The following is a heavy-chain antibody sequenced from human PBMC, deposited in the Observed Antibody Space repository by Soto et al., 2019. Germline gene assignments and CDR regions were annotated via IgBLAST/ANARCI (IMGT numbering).Heavy chain of an antibody. Sequence: GGSLRLSCAASGFTFNNYAMSWVRQAPGKGLEWVSSISGSDGRTYYADSVKGRFTVSRDNSKNTLYLQMNSLRAEDTAVYYCARGEECSGCLWYFDLWGRGTLVTVSS. D-gene: IGHD6-19*01. V-gene: IGHV3-23*01. CDR1: GFTFNNYA. CDR2: ISGSDGRT. J-gene: IGHJ2*01. CDR3: ARGEECSGCLWYFDL.